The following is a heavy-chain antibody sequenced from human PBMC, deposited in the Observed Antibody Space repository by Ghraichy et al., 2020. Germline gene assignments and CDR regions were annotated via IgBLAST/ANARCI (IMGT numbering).Heavy chain of an antibody. CDR3: ARVPNRGYGSGEEDAFDI. J-gene: IGHJ3*02. V-gene: IGHV1-69*02. D-gene: IGHD3-10*01. CDR1: GGTFSSYT. CDR2: IIPILGIA. Sequence: SVKVSCKASGGTFSSYTISWVRQAPGQGLEWMGRIIPILGIANYAQKFQGRVTITADKSTSTAYMELSSLRSEDTAVYYCARVPNRGYGSGEEDAFDIWGQGTMVTVSS.